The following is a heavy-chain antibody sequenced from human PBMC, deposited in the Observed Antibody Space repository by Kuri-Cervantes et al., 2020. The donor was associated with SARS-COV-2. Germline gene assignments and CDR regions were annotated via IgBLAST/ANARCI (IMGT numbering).Heavy chain of an antibody. Sequence: SETLSLTCTVSGGSISSSSYYWGWIRQPPGKGLEWIGSIYYSGSTYYNPSLKSRVTISVGTSKNQFSLKLSSVTAADTAVYYCARAGDNWGQGDDAFGIWGQGTMVTVSS. J-gene: IGHJ3*02. CDR3: ARAGDNWGQGDDAFGI. V-gene: IGHV4-39*07. CDR1: GGSISSSSYY. D-gene: IGHD7-27*01. CDR2: IYYSGST.